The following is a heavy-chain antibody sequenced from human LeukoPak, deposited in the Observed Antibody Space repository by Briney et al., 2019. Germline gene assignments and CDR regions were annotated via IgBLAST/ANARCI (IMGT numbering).Heavy chain of an antibody. V-gene: IGHV1-2*02. CDR3: ARGRGVLLWIGELLSSQNFDY. CDR2: INPNSGGT. J-gene: IGHJ4*02. D-gene: IGHD3-10*01. Sequence: ASVKVSCKASGYTFTGYYMHWVRQAPGQGLEWMGWINPNSGGTNYAQKFQGRVTMTRDTSISTAYMELSRLRSDDTAVYYCARGRGVLLWIGELLSSQNFDYWCQGTLVTVSS. CDR1: GYTFTGYY.